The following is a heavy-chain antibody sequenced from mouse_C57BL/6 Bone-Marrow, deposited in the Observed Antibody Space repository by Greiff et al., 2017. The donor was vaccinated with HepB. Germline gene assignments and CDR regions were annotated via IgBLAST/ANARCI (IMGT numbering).Heavy chain of an antibody. CDR1: GYTFTSYG. CDR3: ARGCQLRLQGYFDY. Sequence: QVQLKQSGAELARPGASVKLSCKASGYTFTSYGISWVKQRTGQGLEWIGEIYPRSGNTYYNEKFKGKATLTADKSSSTAYMELRSLTSEDSAVYFCARGCQLRLQGYFDYWGQGTTLTVSS. V-gene: IGHV1-81*01. CDR2: IYPRSGNT. J-gene: IGHJ2*01. D-gene: IGHD3-2*02.